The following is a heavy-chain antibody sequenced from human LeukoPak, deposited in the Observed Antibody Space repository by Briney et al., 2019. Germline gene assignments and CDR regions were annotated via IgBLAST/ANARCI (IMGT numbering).Heavy chain of an antibody. Sequence: TSETLSLTCTVSDGSITNYDWSGVRQPPGKGPEFIGYIHYSGTANYNPSLRSRVTISIDTSKKHFFLKLKSVTAADTAVHYCSTGYDDFEGEGRCFCSWGQGTLVTVSS. CDR2: IHYSGTA. J-gene: IGHJ5*02. CDR3: STGYDDFEGEGRCFCS. D-gene: IGHD3-16*01. V-gene: IGHV4-59*01. CDR1: DGSITNYD.